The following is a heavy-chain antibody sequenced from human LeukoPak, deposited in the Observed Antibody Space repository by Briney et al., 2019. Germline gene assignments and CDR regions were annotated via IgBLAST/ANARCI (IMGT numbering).Heavy chain of an antibody. CDR1: GFTSSSYG. CDR2: IRYDGSNK. J-gene: IGHJ4*02. V-gene: IGHV3-30*02. Sequence: GGSLRLSCAASGFTSSSYGMHWVRQAPGKGLEWVAFIRYDGSNKYYADSVKGRFTISRDNSKNTLYLQMNSLRAEDTAVYYCAKYPMVRGVILQPTYYFDYWGQGTLVTVSS. D-gene: IGHD3-10*01. CDR3: AKYPMVRGVILQPTYYFDY.